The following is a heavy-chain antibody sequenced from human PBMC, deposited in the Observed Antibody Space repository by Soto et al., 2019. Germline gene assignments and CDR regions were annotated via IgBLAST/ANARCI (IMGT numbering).Heavy chain of an antibody. V-gene: IGHV3-21*01. J-gene: IGHJ6*02. D-gene: IGHD3-3*01. Sequence: VQLVESGGGLVKPGGSLRLSCAASGFIFSSNTMTWVRQAPGKGLEWVSSISSTSTFMYYADSVKGRFTISRDNAKNTFYLQVNSLRVADTAVYYCAREQYDIWSGYQEGLGYAGLDVWGQGTTVTVSS. CDR3: AREQYDIWSGYQEGLGYAGLDV. CDR2: ISSTSTFM. CDR1: GFIFSSNT.